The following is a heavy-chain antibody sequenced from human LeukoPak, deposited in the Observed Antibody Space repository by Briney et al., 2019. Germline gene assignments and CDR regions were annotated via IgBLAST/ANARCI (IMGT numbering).Heavy chain of an antibody. D-gene: IGHD4-17*01. Sequence: GSLRLSCAASGLTVSSNYMSWVRQTPGKGLEWVSIIYSYGSAFYADSVKGRFTISRDDSKNTLYLQMNSLRAEDTAVYYCARAPETPLRGLDAFDIWGQGTMVTVSS. CDR1: GLTVSSNY. CDR2: IYSYGSA. V-gene: IGHV3-53*01. J-gene: IGHJ3*02. CDR3: ARAPETPLRGLDAFDI.